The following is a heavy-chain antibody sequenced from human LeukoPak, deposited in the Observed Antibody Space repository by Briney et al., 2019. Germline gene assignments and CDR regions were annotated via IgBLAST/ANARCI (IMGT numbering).Heavy chain of an antibody. D-gene: IGHD3-22*01. CDR1: GYTFTSYG. CDR2: ISAYNGNT. Sequence: ASVKVSCKASGYTFTSYGISWVRQAPGQGLEWMGWISAYNGNTNYAQKLQGRVTMTTDTSTSTAYMELRSLRSDDTAVYYCARTYYSDSSGYYLNWGQGTLVTVSS. J-gene: IGHJ4*02. CDR3: ARTYYSDSSGYYLN. V-gene: IGHV1-18*01.